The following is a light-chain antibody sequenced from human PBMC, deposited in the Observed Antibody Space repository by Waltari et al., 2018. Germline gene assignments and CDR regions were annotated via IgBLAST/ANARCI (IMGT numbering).Light chain of an antibody. CDR3: QAWGTGIV. J-gene: IGLJ3*02. V-gene: IGLV4-69*01. Sequence: QLVLTQSPSASASLGASVKFTCTLSSGHTNYAVAWHRQLPGKGPRFLMKINSDGSHNKGDGIPERFSGSSSGAERFLTISSLQSEDEADYYCQAWGTGIVFGGGTKLTVL. CDR1: SGHTNYA. CDR2: INSDGSH.